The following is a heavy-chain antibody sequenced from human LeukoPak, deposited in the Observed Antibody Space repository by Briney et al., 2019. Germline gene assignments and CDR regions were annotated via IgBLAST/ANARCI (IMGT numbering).Heavy chain of an antibody. CDR3: ARVDVVVVAATPYYYYGMDV. D-gene: IGHD2-15*01. Sequence: GGSLRLPCAASGFTFSDYYMSWIRQAPGKGLEWVSYISSSGSTIYYADSVKGRFTISRDNAKNSLYLQMNSLRAEDTAVYYCARVDVVVVAATPYYYYGMDVWGQGTTVTVSS. CDR2: ISSSGSTI. J-gene: IGHJ6*02. CDR1: GFTFSDYY. V-gene: IGHV3-11*04.